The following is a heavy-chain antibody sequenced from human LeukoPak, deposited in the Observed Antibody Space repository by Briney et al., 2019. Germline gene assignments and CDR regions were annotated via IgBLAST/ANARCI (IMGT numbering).Heavy chain of an antibody. CDR3: ARGYGSGEDGDY. D-gene: IGHD3-10*01. Sequence: GGSLRLSCAASGFTFDDYGMSWVHQAPGKGLEWVSGINWNGGSTGYADSLKGRFTISRDNAKNSLYLQMNSLRAEDTALYYCARGYGSGEDGDYWGQGTLVTVSS. V-gene: IGHV3-20*04. J-gene: IGHJ4*02. CDR1: GFTFDDYG. CDR2: INWNGGST.